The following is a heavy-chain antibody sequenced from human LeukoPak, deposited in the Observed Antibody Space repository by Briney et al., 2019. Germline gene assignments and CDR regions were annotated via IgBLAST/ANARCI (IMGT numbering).Heavy chain of an antibody. CDR3: ARFGSGSYYPNWFDP. D-gene: IGHD3-10*01. CDR1: GGSFSGYY. V-gene: IGHV4-34*01. Sequence: SETLSLTCAVYGGSFSGYYCSWIRQPPGKGLEWIGEINHSGSTNYNPSLKSRVTISVDTSKNQFSLKLSSVTAADTAVYYCARFGSGSYYPNWFDPWGQGTLVTVSS. J-gene: IGHJ5*02. CDR2: INHSGST.